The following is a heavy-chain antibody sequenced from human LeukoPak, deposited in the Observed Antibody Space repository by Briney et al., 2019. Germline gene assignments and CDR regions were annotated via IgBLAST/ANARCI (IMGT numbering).Heavy chain of an antibody. V-gene: IGHV4-34*01. D-gene: IGHD3-10*01. Sequence: SETLSLTCAVYGGSFSGYYWSWIRQPPGKGLEWIGEINHSGSTNYNPSLKSRVTISVDTSKNQFSLKLSSVIAADTAVYYCARGTMVRGVILHWGQGTLVTVSS. J-gene: IGHJ4*02. CDR3: ARGTMVRGVILH. CDR1: GGSFSGYY. CDR2: INHSGST.